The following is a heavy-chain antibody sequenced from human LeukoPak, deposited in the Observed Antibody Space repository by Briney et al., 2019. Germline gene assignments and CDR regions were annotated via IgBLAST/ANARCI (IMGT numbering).Heavy chain of an antibody. V-gene: IGHV3-7*01. CDR2: IKQDGTQK. D-gene: IGHD5-18*01. Sequence: GGSLRLSCAASGFTFSSYWMSWVRQAPGKGLEWVANIKQDGTQKYYVDSVKGRFTISRDNAKNSLYLQMNSLRAEDTAVYYCARLFVDTAMVNTKVPVDYWGQGTLVTVSS. J-gene: IGHJ4*02. CDR3: ARLFVDTAMVNTKVPVDY. CDR1: GFTFSSYW.